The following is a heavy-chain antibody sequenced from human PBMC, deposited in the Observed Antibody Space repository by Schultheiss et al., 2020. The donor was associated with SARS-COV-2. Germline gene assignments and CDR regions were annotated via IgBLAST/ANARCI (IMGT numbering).Heavy chain of an antibody. V-gene: IGHV3-30*07. CDR2: ISYDGSNK. D-gene: IGHD2-15*01. CDR3: ARGGYCSGGSCYWGWDYYGMDV. J-gene: IGHJ6*02. CDR1: GFTFSSYA. Sequence: GESLKISCAASGFTFSSYAMHWVRQAPGKGLEWVAVISYDGSNKYYADSVKGRFTISRDNSKNTLYLQMNSLRAEDTAVYYCARGGYCSGGSCYWGWDYYGMDVWGQGTTVTVSS.